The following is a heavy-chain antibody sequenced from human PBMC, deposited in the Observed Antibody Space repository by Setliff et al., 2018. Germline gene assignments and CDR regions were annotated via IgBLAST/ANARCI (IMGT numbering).Heavy chain of an antibody. CDR3: ARIFLHGTSWYFDN. J-gene: IGHJ4*02. CDR2: FGMSGTT. D-gene: IGHD3-3*01. Sequence: GGSLRLSCAASGFTFSTSTMSWVRQAPGKGLEWVSTFGMSGTTYYADSVKGRFTISRDNSNNTLYLHMSSLRAEDTAVYFCARIFLHGTSWYFDNWGQGTLVTVSS. CDR1: GFTFSTST. V-gene: IGHV3-23*01.